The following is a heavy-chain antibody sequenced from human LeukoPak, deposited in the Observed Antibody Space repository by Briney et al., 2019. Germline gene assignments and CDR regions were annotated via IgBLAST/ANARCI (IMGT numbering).Heavy chain of an antibody. V-gene: IGHV4-39*01. CDR2: IYYSGST. CDR3: ARHGTWFGDLPDAFDI. Sequence: SETLSLTCTVSGGSISPSSYYWGWIRQPPGKGLEWIGSIYYSGSTYYNPSLKSRLTISGDTSKNQFSLKLSSVTAADTAVYYCARHGTWFGDLPDAFDIWGQGTMVTVSS. CDR1: GGSISPSSYY. J-gene: IGHJ3*02. D-gene: IGHD3-10*01.